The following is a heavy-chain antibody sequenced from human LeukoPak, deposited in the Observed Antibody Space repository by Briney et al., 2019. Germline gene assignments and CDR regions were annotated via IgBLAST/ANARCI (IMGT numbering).Heavy chain of an antibody. CDR2: INPNSGGT. CDR3: ARASSGWYGNWFDP. D-gene: IGHD6-19*01. J-gene: IGHJ5*02. Sequence: GASVKVSCKASGYTFTGYYMHWVRQAPGQGLEWMGWINPNSGGTNYAQKFQGRVTMTRDTSISTAYMELSRLRSDDTAVYYCARASSGWYGNWFDPWGQGTLVTVSS. CDR1: GYTFTGYY. V-gene: IGHV1-2*02.